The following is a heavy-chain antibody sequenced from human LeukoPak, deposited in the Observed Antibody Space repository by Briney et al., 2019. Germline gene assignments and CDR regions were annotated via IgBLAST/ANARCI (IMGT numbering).Heavy chain of an antibody. CDR2: IYYSGNT. CDR1: GVSISSSNSY. J-gene: IGHJ4*02. Sequence: PSETLSLTCTVSGVSISSSNSYWGWIRQPPGKGLEWIGSIYYSGNTYYNASLKSQVSISIDTSKNQFSLRLTSVTAADTAVYYCASYSGSYYGRYDYWGQGTLVTVSS. D-gene: IGHD1-26*01. V-gene: IGHV4-39*01. CDR3: ASYSGSYYGRYDY.